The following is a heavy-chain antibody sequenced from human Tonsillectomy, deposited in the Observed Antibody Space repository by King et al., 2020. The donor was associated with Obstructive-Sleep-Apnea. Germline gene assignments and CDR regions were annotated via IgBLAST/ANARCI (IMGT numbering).Heavy chain of an antibody. J-gene: IGHJ5*02. D-gene: IGHD3-10*01. CDR1: GGTFSSYV. Sequence: QLVQSGAEVKKPGSSVKVSCKASGGTFSSYVISWVRQAPGHGLEWMGRIITILGIANYAQKFQGRVTFNADKSTSTAYMELSSLRSEDTAVYYCATDRGFGELNWFDPWGQGTLVTVSS. CDR3: ATDRGFGELNWFDP. CDR2: IITILGIA. V-gene: IGHV1-69*04.